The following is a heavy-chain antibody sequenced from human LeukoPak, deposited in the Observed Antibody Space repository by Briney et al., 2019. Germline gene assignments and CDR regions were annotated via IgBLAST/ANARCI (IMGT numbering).Heavy chain of an antibody. CDR2: ISGSGGST. D-gene: IGHD5-18*01. V-gene: IGHV3-23*01. Sequence: GGSLRLSCAACGFTFRSYAMSWVRQAPGKGLKWVSAISGSGGSTYYADSVKARFTISRDNSKNTLYLQMNSLRAEDTAVYYCAKVGRGYSYGSVLDAFDIWGQGTMVTVSS. CDR1: GFTFRSYA. CDR3: AKVGRGYSYGSVLDAFDI. J-gene: IGHJ3*02.